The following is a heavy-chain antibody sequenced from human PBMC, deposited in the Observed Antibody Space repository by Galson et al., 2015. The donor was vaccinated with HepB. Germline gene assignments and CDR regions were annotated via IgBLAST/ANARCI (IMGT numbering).Heavy chain of an antibody. V-gene: IGHV1-24*01. D-gene: IGHD3-16*01. CDR1: GYTLTELS. CDR3: ATFHGGAQPPLI. J-gene: IGHJ4*02. Sequence: SVKVSCKVSGYTLTELSMHWVRQAPGKGLEWMGGFDPEDGETIYAQKFQGRVTMTEDTSTDTAYMELSSLRSEDTAVYYCATFHGGAQPPLIWGQGTLVTVSS. CDR2: FDPEDGET.